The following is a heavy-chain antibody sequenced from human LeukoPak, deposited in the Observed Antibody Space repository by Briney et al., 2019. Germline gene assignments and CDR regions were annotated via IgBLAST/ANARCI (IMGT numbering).Heavy chain of an antibody. J-gene: IGHJ4*02. CDR3: AKGPDYDSSGYYYDY. D-gene: IGHD3-22*01. V-gene: IGHV3-53*01. Sequence: GGSLRLSCAASGFTVSSNYMSWVRQAPGKGLECVSVIYSGGGTYYADSVKGRFNISRDNSKNTLYLQMNSLRVEDTAVYYCAKGPDYDSSGYYYDYWGQGTLVTVSS. CDR2: IYSGGGT. CDR1: GFTVSSNY.